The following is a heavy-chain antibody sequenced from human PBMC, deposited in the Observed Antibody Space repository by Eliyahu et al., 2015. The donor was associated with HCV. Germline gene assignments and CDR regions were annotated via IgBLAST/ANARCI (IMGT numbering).Heavy chain of an antibody. CDR1: GFSLXXXXMX. J-gene: IGHJ6*02. Sequence: QVTLRESGPALVKPTQTLTLTCTFSGFSLXXXXMXVSWIXQPPGKALEWLARIDWDDDKYYSTSLKTRLTISKDTSKNQVVLTMTNMDPVDTATYYCARYYYGSAYYYGMDVWGQGTTVTISS. CDR2: IDWDDDK. V-gene: IGHV2-70*15. D-gene: IGHD3-10*01. CDR3: ARYYYGSAYYYGMDV.